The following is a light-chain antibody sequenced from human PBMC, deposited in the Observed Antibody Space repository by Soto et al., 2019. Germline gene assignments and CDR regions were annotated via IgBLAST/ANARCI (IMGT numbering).Light chain of an antibody. Sequence: EIVLTQSPATLSLSPGERATLSCRASKSVSSYLAWYQQKPGQAPRLLIYDASNRATGIPSRFSGSGSGTDFTLTISSLEPEDFPVYYCQQRSNWPPWTFGQGTKVEIK. J-gene: IGKJ1*01. CDR3: QQRSNWPPWT. CDR1: KSVSSY. CDR2: DAS. V-gene: IGKV3-11*01.